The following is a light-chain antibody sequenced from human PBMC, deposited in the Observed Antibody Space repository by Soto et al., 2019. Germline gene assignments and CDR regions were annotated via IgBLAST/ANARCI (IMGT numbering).Light chain of an antibody. J-gene: IGLJ3*02. Sequence: QSVLTQPPSLSAAPGQKVTISCSGSSSNIENNYVSWYQQFPGTAPKLLIYDNNKRPSGIPDRFSGSKSGTSATLGITGLQTGDEADYYCGTWDSSLSGVVFGGGTKLTVL. V-gene: IGLV1-51*01. CDR2: DNN. CDR1: SSNIENNY. CDR3: GTWDSSLSGVV.